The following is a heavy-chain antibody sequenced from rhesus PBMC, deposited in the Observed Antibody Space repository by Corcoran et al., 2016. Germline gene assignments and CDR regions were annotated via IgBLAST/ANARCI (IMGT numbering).Heavy chain of an antibody. CDR2: IYGNSAST. Sequence: QVQLQQWGEGLVKPSETLSLTGAVYGGSISGYDSWSWIRQPPGEGLDWIGYIYGNSASTNYNPSLKAPVTISNDPSKNQFSLKLSSVTAADTAVYYCARSQDTGIYGLDSWGQGVVVTVSS. J-gene: IGHJ6*01. CDR3: ARSQDTGIYGLDS. V-gene: IGHV4-73*01. CDR1: GGSISGYDS. D-gene: IGHD5-24*01.